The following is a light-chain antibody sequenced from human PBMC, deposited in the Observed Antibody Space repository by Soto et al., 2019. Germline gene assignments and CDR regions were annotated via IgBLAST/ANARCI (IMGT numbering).Light chain of an antibody. V-gene: IGLV2-23*01. J-gene: IGLJ3*02. CDR3: CSFARGSTLV. CDR2: EGS. CDR1: SSDVGSYNL. Sequence: QSALTQPASVSGSPGQSITISCTGTSSDVGSYNLVSWYQQHPGNAPKLMIYEGSKRPSGVSNRFFGSKSGNTASLTSSGLQAEYEADYYCCSFARGSTLVFGGGTKVTVL.